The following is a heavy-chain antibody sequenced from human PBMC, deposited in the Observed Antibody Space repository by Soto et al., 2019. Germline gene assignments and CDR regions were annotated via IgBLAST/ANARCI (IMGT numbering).Heavy chain of an antibody. CDR1: GFIFSNYV. CDR3: AREVLWSRYFDY. V-gene: IGHV3-30-3*01. J-gene: IGHJ4*02. Sequence: QVQLVESGGGVVQPGRSLRLSCAASGFIFSNYVMYWVRQAPGKGLEWVAFMSYDGTIKSYADSVKGRFTISRDNSQNTLFQRMNSLRPEDTGVYYCAREVLWSRYFDYWGQGTLVTVSS. CDR2: MSYDGTIK. D-gene: IGHD3-10*01.